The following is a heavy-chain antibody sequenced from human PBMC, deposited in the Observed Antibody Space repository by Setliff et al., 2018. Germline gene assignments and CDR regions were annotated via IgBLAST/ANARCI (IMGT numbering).Heavy chain of an antibody. Sequence: ASVKVSCKASGYTLTNYYMHWVRQAPGQGLEWMGIINPSGGLTRYAQKFQVRVTMTRGTSTSTVYMEVISLRSEDTAVYFCARDRFYNSWSGTSTTAPHDAFDIWGQGTMVTVSS. V-gene: IGHV1-46*03. D-gene: IGHD3-3*01. CDR1: GYTLTNYY. CDR2: INPSGGLT. J-gene: IGHJ3*02. CDR3: ARDRFYNSWSGTSTTAPHDAFDI.